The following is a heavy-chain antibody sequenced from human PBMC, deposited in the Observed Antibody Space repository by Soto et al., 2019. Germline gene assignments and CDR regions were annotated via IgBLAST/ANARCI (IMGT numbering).Heavy chain of an antibody. CDR1: GYTFTSYG. Sequence: ASVKVSCKASGYTFTSYGISWVRQAPGQGLEWMGWISAYNGNTNYAQKLQGRVTMTTDTSTSTAYMELRSLRSDDTAVYYCARDHCSGGSCYWWFDPWGQGTLVTVSS. CDR3: ARDHCSGGSCYWWFDP. D-gene: IGHD2-15*01. J-gene: IGHJ5*02. CDR2: ISAYNGNT. V-gene: IGHV1-18*01.